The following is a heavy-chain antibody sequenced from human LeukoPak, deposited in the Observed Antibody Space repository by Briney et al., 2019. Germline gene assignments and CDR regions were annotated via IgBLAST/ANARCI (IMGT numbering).Heavy chain of an antibody. V-gene: IGHV5-51*01. D-gene: IGHD6-13*01. CDR1: GYSFTSYW. CDR2: IYPGYSDA. J-gene: IGHJ5*02. Sequence: GESLKISCKGSGYSFTSYWIGWVRQMPGKGLEWMGLIYPGYSDAKYSPSFQGQVTLSVDASISIAYLQLSGLRASDTAIYYCVRFGLTSSLDHWGQGTLVTVSS. CDR3: VRFGLTSSLDH.